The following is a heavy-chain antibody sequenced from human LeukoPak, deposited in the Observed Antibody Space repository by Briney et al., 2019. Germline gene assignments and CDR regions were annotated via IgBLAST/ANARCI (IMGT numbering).Heavy chain of an antibody. CDR3: AKEATGIHFDY. CDR2: ISYDGGNT. CDR1: GFXFSSNA. J-gene: IGHJ4*02. D-gene: IGHD1-1*01. Sequence: GRSLRLSCAASGFXFSSNAIHWVRQAPGKGLEWVAEISYDGGNTYYADSVKGRFTISRDNSKNTLYLQMNSLRAEDTAVYYCAKEATGIHFDYWGQGTLVTVSS. V-gene: IGHV3-30-3*01.